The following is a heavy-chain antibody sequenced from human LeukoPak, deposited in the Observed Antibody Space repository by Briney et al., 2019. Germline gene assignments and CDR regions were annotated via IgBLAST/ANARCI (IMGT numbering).Heavy chain of an antibody. J-gene: IGHJ4*02. CDR3: ASLQGFGY. V-gene: IGHV3-33*03. CDR2: IWYDGSNS. CDR1: GFTFGTNA. Sequence: PGGSLRLSCAASGFTFGTNAMHWVRQAPGKGLEWVAFIWYDGSNSDYVDSVKGRFTISRDNAKNSLYLQMNSLRAEDTAVYYCASLQGFGYWGQGTPVTVSS.